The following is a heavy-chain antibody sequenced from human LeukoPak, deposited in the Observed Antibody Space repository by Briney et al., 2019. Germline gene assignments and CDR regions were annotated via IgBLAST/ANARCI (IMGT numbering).Heavy chain of an antibody. Sequence: PGGSLRLSCAASGFTFSSYWMSWVRQAPGKGLEWVANIKQDGSEKYYVDSVKGRFTISRDNAKNSLYLQMNSLRAEDTAVYYCASLGVVGSSRGDAFDIWGQGTMVTVSS. D-gene: IGHD1-26*01. CDR1: GFTFSSYW. CDR2: IKQDGSEK. CDR3: ASLGVVGSSRGDAFDI. J-gene: IGHJ3*02. V-gene: IGHV3-7*01.